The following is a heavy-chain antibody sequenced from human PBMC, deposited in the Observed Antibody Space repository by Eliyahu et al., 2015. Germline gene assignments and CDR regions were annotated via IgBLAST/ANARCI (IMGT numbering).Heavy chain of an antibody. J-gene: IGHJ3*01. CDR1: GFEXRNYG. V-gene: IGHV3-33*01. D-gene: IGHD2-15*01. CDR2: VWFKEENK. Sequence: QVTLVESGGGVVQPGRSXXLXXEASGFEXRNYGXQWXRQAPGKGLDWVAAVWFKEENKYYSDSVKGRFTISRDNSKNTVDLQMNTLRVEDTAVYYCARDRGFCSGGLCYSEAFDFWGQGTLVTVSS. CDR3: ARDRGFCSGGLCYSEAFDF.